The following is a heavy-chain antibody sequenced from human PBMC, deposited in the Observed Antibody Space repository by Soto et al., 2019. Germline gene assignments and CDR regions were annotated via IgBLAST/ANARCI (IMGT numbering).Heavy chain of an antibody. CDR3: ATPPGGNYYYYYGMDV. V-gene: IGHV4-34*01. Sequence: PSETLSLTCAVYGGSFSGYYWSWIRQPPGKGLEWIGEINHSGSTNYNPSLKSRVTISVDTSKNQFSLKLSSVTAADTAVYYCATPPGGNYYYYYGMDVWGQGTTVTVSS. CDR2: INHSGST. J-gene: IGHJ6*02. D-gene: IGHD3-10*01. CDR1: GGSFSGYY.